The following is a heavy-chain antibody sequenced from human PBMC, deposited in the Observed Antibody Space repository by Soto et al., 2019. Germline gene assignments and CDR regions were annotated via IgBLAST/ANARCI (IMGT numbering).Heavy chain of an antibody. V-gene: IGHV3-48*02. D-gene: IGHD1-26*01. CDR2: ISSGGITI. CDR3: ARGLGFAFDI. Sequence: EEQLVESGGGLVQPGGSLRLSCAASGFTFSSYSMNWVRQAPGKGLEWVSYISSGGITIYYTDSVKGRFTISRDNDKNSLYLQMNSLRDEDTAVYYCARGLGFAFDIWGQGTMVTVSS. J-gene: IGHJ3*02. CDR1: GFTFSSYS.